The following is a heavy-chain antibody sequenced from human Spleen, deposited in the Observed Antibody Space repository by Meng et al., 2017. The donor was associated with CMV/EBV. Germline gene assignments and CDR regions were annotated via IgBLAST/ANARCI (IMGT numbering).Heavy chain of an antibody. CDR1: GDSISSYY. V-gene: IGHV4-34*01. CDR2: IKHSGST. D-gene: IGHD1-1*01. Sequence: SETLSLTCTVSGDSISSYYWSWNRQPPGKGLEWIGEIKHSGSTNYNPSLKSRVTISVDTSKNQFSLKLSSVTAADTDVYYCARGNDGYYYYYGMDVWGQGTTVTVSS. CDR3: ARGNDGYYYYYGMDV. J-gene: IGHJ6*02.